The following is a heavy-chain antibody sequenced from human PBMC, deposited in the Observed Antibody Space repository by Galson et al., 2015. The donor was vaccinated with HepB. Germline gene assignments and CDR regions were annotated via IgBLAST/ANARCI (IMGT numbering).Heavy chain of an antibody. CDR2: INAGNGNT. CDR1: GYTFSDYA. J-gene: IGHJ4*02. V-gene: IGHV1-3*01. Sequence: VKVSCKASGYTFSDYAIHWVRQAPGQGLEWLGWINAGNGNTKLAQKFEGRLSITRDTSASTAYMDLSSLRSEDTAVYSCVRGHTVTFGGVFVVPVYFDSWGLGTLVTVSS. D-gene: IGHD3-16*02. CDR3: VRGHTVTFGGVFVVPVYFDS.